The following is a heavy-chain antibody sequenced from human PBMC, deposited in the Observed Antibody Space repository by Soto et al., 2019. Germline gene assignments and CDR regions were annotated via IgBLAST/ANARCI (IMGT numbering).Heavy chain of an antibody. CDR3: AKDLGDGYNLLYYFDY. Sequence: HPGGSLRLSCAASGFTFSSYGMHWVRQAPGKGLEWVAVISYDGSNKYYADSVKGRFTISRDNSKNTLYLQMNSLRAEDTAVYYCAKDLGDGYNLLYYFDYWGQGTLVTVSS. CDR1: GFTFSSYG. J-gene: IGHJ4*02. D-gene: IGHD5-12*01. V-gene: IGHV3-30*18. CDR2: ISYDGSNK.